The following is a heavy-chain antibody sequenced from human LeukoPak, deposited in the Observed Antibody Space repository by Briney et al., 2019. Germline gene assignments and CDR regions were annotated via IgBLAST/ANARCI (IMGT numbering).Heavy chain of an antibody. Sequence: GASVEVSCKASGYSLTGYYIQWVRQAPGQGLEWMGWINPKSGGTNYAQKFQGRVTMTSDTSISTVYMELTTLTSDDTAVFYCARDMIQGVMGYWGQGTLVTVSS. D-gene: IGHD3-10*01. CDR2: INPKSGGT. CDR3: ARDMIQGVMGY. J-gene: IGHJ4*02. V-gene: IGHV1-2*02. CDR1: GYSLTGYY.